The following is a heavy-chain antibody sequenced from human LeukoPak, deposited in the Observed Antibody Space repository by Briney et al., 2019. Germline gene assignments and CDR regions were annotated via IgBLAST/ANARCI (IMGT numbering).Heavy chain of an antibody. V-gene: IGHV4-59*01. D-gene: IGHD3-16*02. CDR2: IYYSGYT. CDR1: GGSISSYY. J-gene: IGHJ4*02. CDR3: ARGLGFYDYVWGSHRYTPYYFDY. Sequence: SETLSLTCIVSGGSISSYYWNWIRQTPGKGLEWIGYIYYSGYTNYNPSLKSRVTISVDTSKNQFSLKLSSVTAADTAVYYCARGLGFYDYVWGSHRYTPYYFDYWGQGTLVTVSS.